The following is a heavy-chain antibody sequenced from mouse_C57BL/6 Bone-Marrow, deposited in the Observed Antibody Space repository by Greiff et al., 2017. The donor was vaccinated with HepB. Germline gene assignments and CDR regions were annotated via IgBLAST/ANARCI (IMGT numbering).Heavy chain of an antibody. CDR1: GYTFTDYY. J-gene: IGHJ4*01. Sequence: EVQLQQSGPELVKPGASVKISCKAYGYTFTDYYMNWVKQSHGKSLEWIGDINPNNGGTSYNQKFKGKATLTVDKSSSTAYMELRSLTSEDSAVYYCARDGYYVPMDYWGQGTSVTVSS. V-gene: IGHV1-26*01. CDR3: ARDGYYVPMDY. D-gene: IGHD2-3*01. CDR2: INPNNGGT.